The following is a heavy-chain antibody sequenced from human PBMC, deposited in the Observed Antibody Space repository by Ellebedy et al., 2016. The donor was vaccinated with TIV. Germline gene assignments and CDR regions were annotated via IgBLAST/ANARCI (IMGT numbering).Heavy chain of an antibody. CDR2: IYYSGST. Sequence: SETLSLTXTVSGGSISSGDYYWSWIRQPPGKGLEWIGYIYYSGSTYYNPSLKSRVTISVDTSKNQFSLKLSSVTAADTAVYYCARQVATILGWFDPWGQGTLVTVSS. V-gene: IGHV4-30-4*01. J-gene: IGHJ5*02. CDR3: ARQVATILGWFDP. D-gene: IGHD5-12*01. CDR1: GGSISSGDYY.